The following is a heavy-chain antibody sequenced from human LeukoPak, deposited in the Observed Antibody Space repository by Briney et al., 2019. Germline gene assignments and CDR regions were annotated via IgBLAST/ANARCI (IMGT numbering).Heavy chain of an antibody. J-gene: IGHJ4*02. CDR1: GDSISSGNW. V-gene: IGHV4-59*08. CDR3: ARQGSSWYLNYFDY. CDR2: IYYSGST. Sequence: SETLSLTCAVSGDSISSGNWWSWIRQPPGKGLEWIGYIYYSGSTNYNPSLKSRVTISVDTSKNQFSLKLSSVTAADTAVYYCARQGSSWYLNYFDYWGQGTLVTVSS. D-gene: IGHD6-13*01.